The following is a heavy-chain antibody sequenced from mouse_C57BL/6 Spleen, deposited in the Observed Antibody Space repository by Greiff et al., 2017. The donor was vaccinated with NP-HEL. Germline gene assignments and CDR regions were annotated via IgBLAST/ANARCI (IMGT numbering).Heavy chain of an antibody. CDR1: GFTFSDYY. D-gene: IGHD1-1*01. CDR2: INYDGSST. V-gene: IGHV5-16*01. CDR3: ARCYGSSEFDY. Sequence: EVQVVESEGGLVQPGSSMKLSCTASGFTFSDYYMAWVRQVPEKGLEWVANINYDGSSTYYLDSLKSRFIISRDNAKNILYLQMSSLKSEDTATYYCARCYGSSEFDYWGQGTTLTVSS. J-gene: IGHJ2*01.